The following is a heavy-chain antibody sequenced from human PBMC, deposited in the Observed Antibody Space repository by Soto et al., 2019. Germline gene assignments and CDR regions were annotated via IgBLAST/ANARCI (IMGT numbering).Heavy chain of an antibody. CDR3: VRAACESCYGYGY. CDR2: ITRSSSTM. V-gene: IGHV3-48*02. Sequence: GGSLRLSCAASGFTFSIYNMNWVRQAPGKGLEWVSYITRSSSTMYYAESVKGRFTISRDNAKNSLSLQMNSLRDDDTAVYYCVRAACESCYGYGYWGQGTLVTVSS. CDR1: GFTFSIYN. D-gene: IGHD5-18*01. J-gene: IGHJ4*02.